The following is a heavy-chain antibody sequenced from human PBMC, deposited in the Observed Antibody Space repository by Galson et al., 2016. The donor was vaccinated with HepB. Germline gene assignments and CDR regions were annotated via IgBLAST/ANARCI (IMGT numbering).Heavy chain of an antibody. Sequence: TLSLTCTVSGGSISSGGHYWRWIRQHPGKGLEWIGYIYYSGATYYNLSLKSRVTMSLDTSKNQFSLKLRTVTAADMAVYYCARASSLEWLPGLLVRGVIFDDGGQGTLVTVSS. D-gene: IGHD3-10*01. V-gene: IGHV4-31*03. CDR2: IYYSGAT. J-gene: IGHJ4*02. CDR1: GGSISSGGHY. CDR3: ARASSLEWLPGLLVRGVIFDD.